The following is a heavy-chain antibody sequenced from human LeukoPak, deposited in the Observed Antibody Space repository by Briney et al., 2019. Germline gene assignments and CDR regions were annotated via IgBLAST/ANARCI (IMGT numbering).Heavy chain of an antibody. CDR2: LYPSGSS. CDR1: GASISPYY. D-gene: IGHD3-10*01. V-gene: IGHV4-4*07. CDR3: ARDLSGSLYFDY. J-gene: IGHJ4*02. Sequence: SGTLPLTCTVSGASISPYYWNWIRQPAGKGLEWIGRLYPSGSSDQNPSLKSRVSISVGTSSNQFSLRVTSVTAADTATYYCARDLSGSLYFDYWGQGILVTVSA.